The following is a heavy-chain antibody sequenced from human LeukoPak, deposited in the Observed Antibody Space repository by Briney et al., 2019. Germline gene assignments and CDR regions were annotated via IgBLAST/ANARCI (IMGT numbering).Heavy chain of an antibody. CDR1: GFDFSRFW. CDR3: ANYAGKLNFDD. J-gene: IGHJ4*02. Sequence: GGSLRLSCAASGFDFSRFWMSWVRQTPGKGLEWVANMNQDGSRKYYVDSVKGRFTISRDNAENSLYLQMNSLRAEDTAVYYCANYAGKLNFDDWGQGTLVTVSS. V-gene: IGHV3-7*01. CDR2: MNQDGSRK. D-gene: IGHD4-23*01.